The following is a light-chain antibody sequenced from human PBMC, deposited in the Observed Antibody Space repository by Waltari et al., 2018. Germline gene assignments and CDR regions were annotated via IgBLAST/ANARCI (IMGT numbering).Light chain of an antibody. Sequence: EVVMTQSPLSLPVTLGQPASISCRSSQSLLHSDGNTSLHWFQQRPGQSPRRLIYKVSNRGSGVPDRFSGSGSGTDFTLKISRVEAEDVGIYYCLQHTHWPHTFGGGTKVEIK. CDR3: LQHTHWPHT. V-gene: IGKV2-30*02. CDR2: KVS. CDR1: QSLLHSDGNTS. J-gene: IGKJ4*01.